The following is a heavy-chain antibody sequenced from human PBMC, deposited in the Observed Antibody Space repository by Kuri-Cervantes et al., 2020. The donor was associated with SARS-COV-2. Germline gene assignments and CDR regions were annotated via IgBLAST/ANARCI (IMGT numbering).Heavy chain of an antibody. CDR3: ARNIVGATHFDY. J-gene: IGHJ4*02. Sequence: ASVKVSCKASGYTFTSYYMHWVRQAPGQGLEWMGIINPSGGSTSYAQKFQGRVTMTRDTSTSTVYMELSSLRSEDTAMYYCARNIVGATHFDYWGQGTLVTVSS. D-gene: IGHD1-26*01. CDR1: GYTFTSYY. V-gene: IGHV1-46*01. CDR2: INPSGGST.